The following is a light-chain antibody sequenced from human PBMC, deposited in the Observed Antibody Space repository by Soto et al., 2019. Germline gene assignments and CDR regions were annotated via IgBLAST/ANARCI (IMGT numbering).Light chain of an antibody. J-gene: IGKJ4*01. V-gene: IGKV1-39*01. Sequence: DIQMTQSPSSLSASVGDRVTITCRASQSISSYLNWYQQKPGKAPKLLIYAASSLQSWVPSRFSGSGSGTDFTLNISSLQPEDFATCYCQQSYSTPLTFGGGTNVEIK. CDR3: QQSYSTPLT. CDR1: QSISSY. CDR2: AAS.